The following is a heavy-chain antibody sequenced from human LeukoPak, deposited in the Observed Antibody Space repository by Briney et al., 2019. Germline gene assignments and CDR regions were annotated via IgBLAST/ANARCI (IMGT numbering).Heavy chain of an antibody. J-gene: IGHJ4*02. CDR1: GYTFTGYY. CDR3: ARIGGSGTYWDY. CDR2: IKYHGSDE. Sequence: SCKASGYTFTGYYMHWVRQAPGKGLEWVANIKYHGSDEHYVDSVRGRFTISRDNAKNSLFLQMNSLRAEDTAVYYCARIGGSGTYWDYWGQGTLVTVSS. D-gene: IGHD3-10*01. V-gene: IGHV3-7*01.